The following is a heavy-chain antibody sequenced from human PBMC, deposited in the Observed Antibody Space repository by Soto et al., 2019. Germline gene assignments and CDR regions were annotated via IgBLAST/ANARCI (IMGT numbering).Heavy chain of an antibody. J-gene: IGHJ3*02. D-gene: IGHD2-2*01. CDR2: ISAYNANT. Sequence: ASVKVSCKASGYTFTSYGISWVRQAPGQGLEWMGWISAYNANTNYAQKLHGRVTMTTDTSKSTAYMELRSLRSDDTAVYYCARDVKDIVVVPAAICGYLDAFDIWGQ. V-gene: IGHV1-18*04. CDR3: ARDVKDIVVVPAAICGYLDAFDI. CDR1: GYTFTSYG.